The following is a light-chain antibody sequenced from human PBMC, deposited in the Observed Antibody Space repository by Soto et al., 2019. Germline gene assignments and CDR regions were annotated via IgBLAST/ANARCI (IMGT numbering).Light chain of an antibody. CDR3: QQYHNWPPQYT. J-gene: IGKJ2*01. V-gene: IGKV3-15*01. CDR2: GAS. CDR1: QRVASN. Sequence: EIVMTQSPASLSVSPGDGATLSCRASQRVASNVAWYQQKPGQGPRLLIHGASTRAVGVPARFSGSGSGTDFTLTISSLQSEDFAVYYCQQYHNWPPQYTFGQGTKLQIK.